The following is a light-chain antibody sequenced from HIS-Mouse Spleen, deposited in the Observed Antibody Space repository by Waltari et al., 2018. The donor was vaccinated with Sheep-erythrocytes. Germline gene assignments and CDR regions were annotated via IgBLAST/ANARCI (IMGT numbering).Light chain of an antibody. V-gene: IGLV2-23*01. J-gene: IGLJ3*02. Sequence: QSALTQPASVSGSPGPSITIPCTVTSSDVSSYNLVSWYQQHPGKAPKLMIYEGSKRPSGVSNRFSGSKSGNTASLTISGLQAEDEADYYCCSYAGSSTPWVFGGGTKLTVL. CDR1: SSDVSSYNL. CDR3: CSYAGSSTPWV. CDR2: EGS.